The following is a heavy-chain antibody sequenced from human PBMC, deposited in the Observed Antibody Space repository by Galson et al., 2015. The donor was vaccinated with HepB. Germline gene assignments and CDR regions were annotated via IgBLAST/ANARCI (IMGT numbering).Heavy chain of an antibody. CDR2: ISYDGSNK. Sequence: SLRLSCAASGFTFSSYAMHWVRQAPGKGLEWVAVISYDGSNKYYADSVKGRFTISRDNSKNTLYLQMNSLRAEDTAVYYCAAPIEMANPYYFDYWGQGTLVTVSS. CDR1: GFTFSSYA. D-gene: IGHD5-24*01. CDR3: AAPIEMANPYYFDY. V-gene: IGHV3-30*04. J-gene: IGHJ4*02.